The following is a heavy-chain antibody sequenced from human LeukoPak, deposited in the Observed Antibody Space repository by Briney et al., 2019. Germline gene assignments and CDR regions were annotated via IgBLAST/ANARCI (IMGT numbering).Heavy chain of an antibody. CDR1: GGSISGYY. CDR3: AREGSGWGGGYYYMDV. Sequence: KTSETLSLTCTVSGGSISGYYWSWIRQSPGKGLEWIGYIYYSGSTDYNPSLKSRVTISVDTSKNQFSLKLSSVTAADTAVYYCAREGSGWGGGYYYMDVWGKGTTVTVSS. D-gene: IGHD6-19*01. V-gene: IGHV4-59*01. CDR2: IYYSGST. J-gene: IGHJ6*03.